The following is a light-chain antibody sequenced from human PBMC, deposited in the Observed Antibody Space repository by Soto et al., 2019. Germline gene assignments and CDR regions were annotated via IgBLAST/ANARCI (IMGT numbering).Light chain of an antibody. CDR2: GAS. CDR1: QSISSGY. CDR3: QHYGSSTRT. Sequence: EVVLTQSPGTLSLSPGDTATLSCRATQSISSGYLAWYQQKPGQAPRLLIYGASSRANGIPDRFSRIGYGADFSLTITGLDSDDYAVYYCQHYGSSTRTFGQGTKVEIQ. V-gene: IGKV3-20*01. J-gene: IGKJ1*01.